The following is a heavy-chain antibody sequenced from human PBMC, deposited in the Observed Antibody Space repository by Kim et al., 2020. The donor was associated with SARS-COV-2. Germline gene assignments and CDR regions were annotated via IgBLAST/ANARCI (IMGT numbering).Heavy chain of an antibody. CDR3: AKVPTAKGLEGGLLLPAY. CDR1: GFTFSSYA. V-gene: IGHV3-23*03. D-gene: IGHD2-15*01. CDR2: IYSGGSST. J-gene: IGHJ4*02. Sequence: GGSLRLSCAASGFTFSSYAMSWVRQAPGKGLEWVSVIYSGGSSTYYADSVKGRFTISRDNYKNTLYLQMNSLRAEDTAVYYCAKVPTAKGLEGGLLLPAYWGQGTLVTVSS.